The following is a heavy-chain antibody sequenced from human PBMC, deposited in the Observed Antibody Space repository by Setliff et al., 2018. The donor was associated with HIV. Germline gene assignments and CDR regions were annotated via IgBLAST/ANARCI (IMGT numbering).Heavy chain of an antibody. CDR3: ARSDSAWPYYQYFYMDV. CDR2: IMPIFGTA. Sequence: VASVKVSCKASGGSFSSYGLSWVRQAPGQGLEWMGGIMPIFGTANYAQKFQGRVTIIADASTNTVNMELSSLRSEDTAVYYCARSDSAWPYYQYFYMDVWGKGTTVTVSS. CDR1: GGSFSSYG. V-gene: IGHV1-69*13. J-gene: IGHJ6*03. D-gene: IGHD6-19*01.